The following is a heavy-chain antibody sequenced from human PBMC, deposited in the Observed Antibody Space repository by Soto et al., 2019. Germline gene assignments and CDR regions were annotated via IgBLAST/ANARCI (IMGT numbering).Heavy chain of an antibody. V-gene: IGHV4-59*01. CDR2: MYNTGST. Sequence: SETLSLTCTVSCGSISGYYWRWLRQPAGKGLEWIGYMYNTGSTVYNPSFKSRVTISVDTSKNQFSLKLNSVTAADTAVYYCARDLWGYCGTDCYPLDVWGQGTTVT. J-gene: IGHJ6*02. CDR3: ARDLWGYCGTDCYPLDV. D-gene: IGHD2-21*02. CDR1: CGSISGYY.